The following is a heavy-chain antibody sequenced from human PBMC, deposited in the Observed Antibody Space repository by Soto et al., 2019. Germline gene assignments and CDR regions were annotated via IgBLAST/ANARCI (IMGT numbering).Heavy chain of an antibody. J-gene: IGHJ4*01. D-gene: IGHD2-15*01. CDR3: ARAHALPLPFHX. CDR2: IFHSGNA. Sequence: SETLSLTCTVSGGSMRNGYWSWIRQPPGKRMEWIGFIFHSGNAKYNPSLKSRVTISIDTSKSQFSLSLDSVTAADTAVYFCARAHALPLPFHXWGLGTLVTVSX. V-gene: IGHV4-59*01. CDR1: GGSMRNGY.